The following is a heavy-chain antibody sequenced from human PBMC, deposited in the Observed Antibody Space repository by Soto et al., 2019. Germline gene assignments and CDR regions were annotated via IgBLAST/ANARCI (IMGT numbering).Heavy chain of an antibody. Sequence: PSETLSLTCTVSGGSISSSSYYWGWIRQPPGKGLEWIGSIYYSGSTYYNPSLKSRVTISVDTSKNQFSLKLSSVTAADTAVYYCARIWFGELFILGNVLDWGQGTLVTVSS. CDR2: IYYSGST. CDR1: GGSISSSSYY. D-gene: IGHD3-10*01. J-gene: IGHJ4*02. V-gene: IGHV4-39*01. CDR3: ARIWFGELFILGNVLD.